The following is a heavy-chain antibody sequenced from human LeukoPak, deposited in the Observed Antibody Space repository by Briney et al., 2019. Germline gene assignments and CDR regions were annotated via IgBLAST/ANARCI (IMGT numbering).Heavy chain of an antibody. CDR3: ARDSSGWYLVYYFDY. V-gene: IGHV3-7*01. J-gene: IGHJ4*02. CDR1: GFTFSTYW. D-gene: IGHD6-19*01. CDR2: IKQDGSEK. Sequence: GGSLRLSCAASGFTFSTYWMNWVRQAPGKGLEWVANIKQDGSEKYYVDSVKGRFTISRDNAKNPLYLQMNSLGAEDTAVYYCARDSSGWYLVYYFDYWGQGTLVTVSS.